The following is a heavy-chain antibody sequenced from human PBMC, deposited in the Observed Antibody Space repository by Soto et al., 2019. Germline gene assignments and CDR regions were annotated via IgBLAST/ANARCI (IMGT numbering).Heavy chain of an antibody. V-gene: IGHV3-49*04. CDR1: GFTVGYYA. CDR2: IRSKAYGGTT. J-gene: IGHJ4*02. D-gene: IGHD3-3*01. CDR3: TRVPHYDFWSGYYRSGDYYFDY. Sequence: GGSLRLSCRASGFTVGYYAMSWVREAPGKGLGWVGFIRSKAYGGTTEYAASVKGRFTISRDDSKSIAYLQMNSLKTEDTAVYYCTRVPHYDFWSGYYRSGDYYFDYWGQGTLVTVSS.